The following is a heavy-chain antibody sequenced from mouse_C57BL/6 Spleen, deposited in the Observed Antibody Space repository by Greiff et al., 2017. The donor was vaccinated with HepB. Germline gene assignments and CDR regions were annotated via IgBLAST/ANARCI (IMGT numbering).Heavy chain of an antibody. J-gene: IGHJ2*01. CDR3: ARSLLYYGSSYVYYFYY. V-gene: IGHV7-3*01. CDR2: IRNKANGYTT. Sequence: EVKLMESGGGLVQPGGSLSLSCAASGFTFTDYYMSWVRQPPGKALEWLGFIRNKANGYTTEYSASVKGRFTISRDNSKSILYLQMNALRAEDSATYYCARSLLYYGSSYVYYFYYWGQGTTLTVSS. D-gene: IGHD1-1*01. CDR1: GFTFTDYY.